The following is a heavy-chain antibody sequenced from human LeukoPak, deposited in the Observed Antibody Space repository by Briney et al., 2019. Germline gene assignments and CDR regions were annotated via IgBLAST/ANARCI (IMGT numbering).Heavy chain of an antibody. CDR3: AREQQLVWGRWAFDI. V-gene: IGHV3-74*01. CDR2: TNSDGSST. Sequence: GGSLRLSCAASGFTFSSYSMSWVRQAPGKGLVWVSRTNSDGSSTSYADSVKGRFTISRDNAKNTLYLQMNSLRAEDTAVYYCAREQQLVWGRWAFDIWGQGTMVTVSS. CDR1: GFTFSSYS. J-gene: IGHJ3*02. D-gene: IGHD6-13*01.